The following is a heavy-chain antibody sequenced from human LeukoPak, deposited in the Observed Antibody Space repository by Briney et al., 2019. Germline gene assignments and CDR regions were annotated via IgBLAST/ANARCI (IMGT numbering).Heavy chain of an antibody. CDR1: GFTFSSYE. J-gene: IGHJ4*02. Sequence: GGSLRLSCAASGFTFSSYEMNWVRQAPGKGLEWLSYISNSDSTIYYADSVKGRFTISRDNAKNSLYLQMNSLRAEDTAVYYCARKRREGFDYWGQGTLVTVSP. V-gene: IGHV3-48*03. CDR3: ARKRREGFDY. CDR2: ISNSDSTI.